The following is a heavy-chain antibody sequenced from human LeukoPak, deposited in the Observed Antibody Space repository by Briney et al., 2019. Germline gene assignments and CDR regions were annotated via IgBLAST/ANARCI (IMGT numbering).Heavy chain of an antibody. V-gene: IGHV3-33*08. CDR2: IWSDGSDK. CDR1: GFTFSNYA. D-gene: IGHD5-18*01. J-gene: IGHJ4*02. CDR3: ARTLGGYNYGPYDS. Sequence: GGSLRLSCAASGFTFSNYAMTWVRQAPGRGLEWVAVIWSDGSDKYYSDSVRGRFTISKDNSDDTLYLQMDSLRAEDTAVYFCARTLGGYNYGPYDSWGQGTLVSVSS.